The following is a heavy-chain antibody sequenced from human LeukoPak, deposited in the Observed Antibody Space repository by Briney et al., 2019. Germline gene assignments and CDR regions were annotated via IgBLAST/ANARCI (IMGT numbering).Heavy chain of an antibody. Sequence: GGSLRLSCAASGFTFSSYSMNWVRQAPGKGLEWVSSISSSSSYIYYADSVKGRFTISRDNAKNSLYLQMNSLRAEDTAVYYCARDRALYYYDSSGEGMDGWGQGTTVTVSS. J-gene: IGHJ6*02. V-gene: IGHV3-21*01. CDR2: ISSSSSYI. CDR1: GFTFSSYS. D-gene: IGHD3-22*01. CDR3: ARDRALYYYDSSGEGMDG.